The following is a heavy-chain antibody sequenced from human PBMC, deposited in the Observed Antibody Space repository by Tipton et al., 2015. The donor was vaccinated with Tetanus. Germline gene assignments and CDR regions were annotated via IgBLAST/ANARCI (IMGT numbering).Heavy chain of an antibody. CDR3: ARGLPREPFYLDY. CDR1: GFLFSSYT. CDR2: IYYYTQRT. D-gene: IGHD1-26*01. J-gene: IGHJ4*02. V-gene: IGHV4-31*02. Sequence: LRLSCAVSGFLFSSYTMNWVRQHPGTGLEWIGNIYYYTQRTSQTPSLDSRVSISVDTSKNQFSLRLNSVTAADTAVYYCARGLPREPFYLDYWGQGQQVTVSS.